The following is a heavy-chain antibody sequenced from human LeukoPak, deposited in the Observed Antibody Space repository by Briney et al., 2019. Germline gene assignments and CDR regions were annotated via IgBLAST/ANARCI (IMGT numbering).Heavy chain of an antibody. Sequence: ASVKVSCKASGYTFTGYYMHWVRRAPGQGLEWMGWINPNSGGTNYAQKFQGRVTMTRDTSISTAYMELSRLRSDDTAVYYCARIELVPFDAFDIWGQGTMVTVSS. J-gene: IGHJ3*02. CDR1: GYTFTGYY. V-gene: IGHV1-2*02. CDR2: INPNSGGT. D-gene: IGHD6-6*01. CDR3: ARIELVPFDAFDI.